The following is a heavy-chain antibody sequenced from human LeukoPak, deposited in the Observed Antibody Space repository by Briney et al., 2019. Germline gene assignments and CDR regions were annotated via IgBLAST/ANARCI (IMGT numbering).Heavy chain of an antibody. Sequence: EASVKVSCKASGYIFTGYYMHWVRQAPGQGLEWMGWINPNSGGTNYAQKFQGRVTMTRDTSISTAYMELSRLRSDDTAVYYCARDVDCSSTSCRDYWGQGTLVTVSS. V-gene: IGHV1-2*02. J-gene: IGHJ4*02. CDR3: ARDVDCSSTSCRDY. D-gene: IGHD2-2*01. CDR1: GYIFTGYY. CDR2: INPNSGGT.